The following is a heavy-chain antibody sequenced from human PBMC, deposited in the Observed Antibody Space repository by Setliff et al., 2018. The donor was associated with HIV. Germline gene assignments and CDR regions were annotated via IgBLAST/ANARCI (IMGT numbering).Heavy chain of an antibody. CDR2: INTSGGSA. CDR1: GYTFTSYP. J-gene: IGHJ4*01. CDR3: ARNQGDASGWYAGNY. D-gene: IGHD6-19*01. V-gene: IGHV1-46*01. Sequence: ASVKVSCKASGYTFTSYPMHWVRQAPGQGLEWMGVINTSGGSAGYAEKFRGRVAMTRDTSTNTVYMDLRNLRSEDTAVYYCARNQGDASGWYAGNYWGHGTLVTVSS.